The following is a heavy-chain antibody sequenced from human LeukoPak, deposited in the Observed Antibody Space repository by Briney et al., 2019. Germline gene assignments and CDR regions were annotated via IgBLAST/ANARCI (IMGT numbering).Heavy chain of an antibody. D-gene: IGHD4-11*01. J-gene: IGHJ6*02. Sequence: PSETLSLTCTVSGGSISSYYWSWIRQPPGKGLEWIGYIYYSGSTNYNPSLKSRVTIPVDTSKNQFSLKLSSVTAADTAVYYCAREGDYSIYYYGMDVWGQGTTVTVSS. CDR1: GGSISSYY. CDR2: IYYSGST. V-gene: IGHV4-59*01. CDR3: AREGDYSIYYYGMDV.